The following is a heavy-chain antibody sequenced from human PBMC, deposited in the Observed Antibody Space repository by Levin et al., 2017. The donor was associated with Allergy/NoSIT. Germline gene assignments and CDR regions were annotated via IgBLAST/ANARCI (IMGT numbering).Heavy chain of an antibody. V-gene: IGHV4-59*01. CDR2: IYYSGST. D-gene: IGHD6-6*01. CDR1: GGSISSYY. J-gene: IGHJ6*03. CDR3: ARDSSHYYDYYMDV. Sequence: PSETLSLTCTVSGGSISSYYWSWIRQPPGKGLEWIGYIYYSGSTNYNPSLKSRVTISVDTSKNQFSLKLSSVTAADTAVYYCARDSSHYYDYYMDVWGKGTTVTVSS.